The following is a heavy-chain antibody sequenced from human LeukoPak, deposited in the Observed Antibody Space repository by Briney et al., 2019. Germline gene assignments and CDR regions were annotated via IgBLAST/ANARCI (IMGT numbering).Heavy chain of an antibody. Sequence: ASVKVSCKASGYTFSGYYMHWVRHAPGQGLEWMGMINPSGGSTSYAQKFQGRLTMTRDTSTTTVYMELSSLRFEDTAVYYCARDLCGGDCYSEDVFDIWGQGTMVTVSS. CDR2: INPSGGST. CDR1: GYTFSGYY. V-gene: IGHV1-46*01. J-gene: IGHJ3*02. CDR3: ARDLCGGDCYSEDVFDI. D-gene: IGHD2-21*02.